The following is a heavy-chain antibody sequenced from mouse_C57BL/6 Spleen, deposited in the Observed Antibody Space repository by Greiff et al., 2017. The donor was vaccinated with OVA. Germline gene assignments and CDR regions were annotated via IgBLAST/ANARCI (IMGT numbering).Heavy chain of an antibody. D-gene: IGHD2-3*01. Sequence: EVQLVESGGGLVKPGGSLKLSCAASGFTFSDYGMHWVRQAPEKGLEWVAYISSGSSTIYYADTVKGRFTISRDNAKNTLFLQMTSLRSEDTAMYYCALGYYVGGYFDVWGTGTTVTVSS. J-gene: IGHJ1*03. CDR3: ALGYYVGGYFDV. CDR2: ISSGSSTI. V-gene: IGHV5-17*01. CDR1: GFTFSDYG.